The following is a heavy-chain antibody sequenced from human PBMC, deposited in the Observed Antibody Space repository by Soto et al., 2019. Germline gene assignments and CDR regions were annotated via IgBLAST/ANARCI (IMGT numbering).Heavy chain of an antibody. J-gene: IGHJ4*02. CDR1: GFTFSSYA. CDR2: ISGSGGST. D-gene: IGHD3-16*02. Sequence: GGSLRLSCAASGFTFSSYAMSWVRQAPGKGLEWVSAISGSGGSTYYADSVKGRFTISRDNSKNTLYLQMNSLRAEDTAVYYCAKGESGDYIWGSYRFWYYFDYWGQGTLVTVSS. CDR3: AKGESGDYIWGSYRFWYYFDY. V-gene: IGHV3-23*01.